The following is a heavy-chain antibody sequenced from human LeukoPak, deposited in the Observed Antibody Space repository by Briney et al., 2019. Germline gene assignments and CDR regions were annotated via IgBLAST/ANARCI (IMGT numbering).Heavy chain of an antibody. D-gene: IGHD3-22*01. CDR2: ISGSGGST. CDR3: AKDTLDYYDSSGSGNWFDP. CDR1: GFTFSSYA. V-gene: IGHV3-23*01. Sequence: GGSLRLSCAASGFTFSSYAMSWVRQAPGKGLEWVSAISGSGGSTYYADSVKGRFTISRDNSKNTLYLQMNSLRAEDTAVYYCAKDTLDYYDSSGSGNWFDPWGQGTLSPSPQ. J-gene: IGHJ5*02.